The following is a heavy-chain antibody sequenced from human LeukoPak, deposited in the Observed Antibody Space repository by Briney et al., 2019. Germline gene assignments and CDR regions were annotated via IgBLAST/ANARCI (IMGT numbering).Heavy chain of an antibody. CDR3: ARDQTFLED. Sequence: ASVKVSCKASGYTFTSYGISWVRQAPGQGLEWMGWINPNSGGTNYAQKFQGRVTMTRDTSISTAYMELSRLRSDDTAVYYCARDQTFLEDWGQGTLVTVSS. CDR2: INPNSGGT. V-gene: IGHV1-2*02. CDR1: GYTFTSYG. J-gene: IGHJ4*02. D-gene: IGHD2/OR15-2a*01.